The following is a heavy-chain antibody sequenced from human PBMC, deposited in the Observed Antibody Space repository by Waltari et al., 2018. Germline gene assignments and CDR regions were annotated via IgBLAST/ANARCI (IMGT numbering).Heavy chain of an antibody. D-gene: IGHD1-26*01. CDR2: FDPEDGET. Sequence: QVQLVQSGAEVKKPGASVKVSCKVSGYTLTELSMHWVRQAPGKGLEWMGGFDPEDGETIYAQKFQGRVTMTEDTSTDTAYMELSSLRSEDTAVYYCATDPRSRFQVPELETGGWFDPWGQGTLVTVSS. J-gene: IGHJ5*02. CDR1: GYTLTELS. CDR3: ATDPRSRFQVPELETGGWFDP. V-gene: IGHV1-24*01.